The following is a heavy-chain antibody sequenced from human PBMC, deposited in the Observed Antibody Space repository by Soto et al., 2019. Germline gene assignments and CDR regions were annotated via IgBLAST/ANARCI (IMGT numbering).Heavy chain of an antibody. V-gene: IGHV4-31*03. J-gene: IGHJ5*02. D-gene: IGHD5-18*01. Sequence: QVQLQESGPGLVKPSQTLSLTCTVSGGSIGNGLYYWSWIRQHPGKGLEWIGYTFNGESTYNPSLEIRVTISVDTSKNQFSLKLSSVTAADTAIYYCARDLKGYSYGPGWFDPWGQGALVNVSS. CDR2: TFNGEST. CDR1: GGSIGNGLYY. CDR3: ARDLKGYSYGPGWFDP.